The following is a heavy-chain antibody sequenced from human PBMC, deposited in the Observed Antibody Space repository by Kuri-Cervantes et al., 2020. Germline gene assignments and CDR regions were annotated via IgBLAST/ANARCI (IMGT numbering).Heavy chain of an antibody. CDR1: GYTFTTYA. CDR2: SNAGNGNT. D-gene: IGHD1-1*01. J-gene: IGHJ5*02. CDR3: ARGTTGILGRFDP. Sequence: ASVKVSCKASGYTFTTYAMHWVRQAPGQRLEWMGWSNAGNGNTKYSQKFQGRVTITRDTSASTAYMELSSLRSEDTAVYYCARGTTGILGRFDPWGQGTLVTVSS. V-gene: IGHV1-3*01.